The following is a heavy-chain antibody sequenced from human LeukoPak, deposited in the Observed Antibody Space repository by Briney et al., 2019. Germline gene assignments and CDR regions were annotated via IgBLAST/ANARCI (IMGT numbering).Heavy chain of an antibody. CDR1: GFTFSSYS. CDR2: ISSSSSYI. J-gene: IGHJ4*02. V-gene: IGHV3-21*01. D-gene: IGHD5-12*01. Sequence: GGSLRLPCAASGFTFSSYSMNWVRQAPGKGLEWVSSISSSSSYIYYADSVKGRFTISRDNAKNSLYLQMNSLRAEDTAVYYCARELDIVATAYFDYWGQGTLVTVSS. CDR3: ARELDIVATAYFDY.